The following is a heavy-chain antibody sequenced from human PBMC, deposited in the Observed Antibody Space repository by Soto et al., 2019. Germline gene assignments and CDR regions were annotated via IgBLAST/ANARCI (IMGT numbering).Heavy chain of an antibody. CDR1: GYTFTSYD. CDR3: ARGRGRVSIAARLSFDP. D-gene: IGHD6-6*01. Sequence: ASVKVSCKASGYTFTSYDINWVRQATGQGLEWMGWMNPNSGNTGYAQKFQGRVTMTRNTSISTAYMELSSLRSEDTAVYYCARGRGRVSIAARLSFDPWGQGTLVTVPQ. CDR2: MNPNSGNT. V-gene: IGHV1-8*01. J-gene: IGHJ5*02.